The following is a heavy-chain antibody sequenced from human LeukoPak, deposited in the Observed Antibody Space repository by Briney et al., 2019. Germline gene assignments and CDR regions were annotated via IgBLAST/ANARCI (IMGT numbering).Heavy chain of an antibody. CDR1: AFTFSSYA. D-gene: IGHD1-26*01. CDR3: AKGVGEQRLNSYFDY. CDR2: ISGSGMST. V-gene: IGHV3-23*01. Sequence: PGGSLRLSCAASAFTFSSYAMSWVRQAPGKGLEWVSGISGSGMSTYYADSAKGRFTISRDNSKNTLYLQMNSLRAEDTALYYCAKGVGEQRLNSYFDYWGQGTLVTVSS. J-gene: IGHJ4*02.